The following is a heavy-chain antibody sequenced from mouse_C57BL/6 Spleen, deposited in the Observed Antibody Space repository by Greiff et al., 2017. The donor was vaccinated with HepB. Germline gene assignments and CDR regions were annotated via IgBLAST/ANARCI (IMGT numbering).Heavy chain of an antibody. CDR2: IYPGSGST. Sequence: QVQLKQSGAELVKPGASVKMSCKASGYTFTSYWITWVKQRPGQGLEWIGDIYPGSGSTNYNEKFKSKATLTVDTSSSTAYMQLSSLTSEDSAVYYCARYDYDGYYAMDYWGQGTSVTVSS. D-gene: IGHD2-4*01. J-gene: IGHJ4*01. V-gene: IGHV1-55*01. CDR3: ARYDYDGYYAMDY. CDR1: GYTFTSYW.